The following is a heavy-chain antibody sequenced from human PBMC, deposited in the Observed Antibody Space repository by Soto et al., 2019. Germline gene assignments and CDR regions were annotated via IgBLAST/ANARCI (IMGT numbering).Heavy chain of an antibody. CDR2: IIPIFGTA. Sequence: QVQLVQSGAEVKKPGSSVKVSCKASGGTVSSYAISWVRQAPGQGLEWMGGIIPIFGTANYAQKFQGRVTITADESTSTAYMELSSLRSEDTAVYYCARAQGYSGYDGLSNWGQGTVVTVSS. J-gene: IGHJ4*02. D-gene: IGHD5-12*01. V-gene: IGHV1-69*12. CDR1: GGTVSSYA. CDR3: ARAQGYSGYDGLSN.